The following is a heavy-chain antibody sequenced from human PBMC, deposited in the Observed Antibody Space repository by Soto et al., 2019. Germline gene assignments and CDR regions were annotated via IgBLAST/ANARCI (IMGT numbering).Heavy chain of an antibody. CDR3: ARDQDSSRWYFDY. V-gene: IGHV3-33*01. J-gene: IGHJ4*02. D-gene: IGHD6-13*01. CDR1: GFTFSSYG. CDR2: IWYDGSNK. Sequence: QVQLVESGGGVVQPGRSLRLSCAASGFTFSSYGMHWVRQAPGKGLEWVAVIWYDGSNKYYADSVKGRFTISRDNSKNTLYLQMNSLRAEDTAVYYCARDQDSSRWYFDYWGQGTLVTVSS.